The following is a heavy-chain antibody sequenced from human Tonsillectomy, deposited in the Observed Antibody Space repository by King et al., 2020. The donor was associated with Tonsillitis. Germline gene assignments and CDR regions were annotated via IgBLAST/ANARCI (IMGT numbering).Heavy chain of an antibody. CDR2: ISWNSGSR. J-gene: IGHJ4*02. D-gene: IGHD3-10*01. CDR1: GFTFDDYA. V-gene: IGHV3-9*01. CDR3: EKGEGYGSGTTPYNFDY. Sequence: VQLVESGGGLVQPGRSLRLSCAASGFTFDDYAMHWVRQAPGQGLEWGSGISWNSGSRGYADSVKGRFTISRDNAKNSLYLQMNSLRAEDTALYYCEKGEGYGSGTTPYNFDYWGQGTLVTVSS.